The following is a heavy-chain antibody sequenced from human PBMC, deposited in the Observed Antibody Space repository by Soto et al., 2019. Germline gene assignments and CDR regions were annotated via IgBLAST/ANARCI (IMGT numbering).Heavy chain of an antibody. Sequence: SETLSLTCTVYGGSVSSSSYYWGWVRQTPGKGLEWIGSVYYSGSTYYNPSLESRVTISVDTSKNQFSLKLSSVTAADTAVFYCAIHELRGGYDKLDPWGQGTLVTVSS. D-gene: IGHD5-12*01. CDR1: GGSVSSSSYY. CDR3: AIHELRGGYDKLDP. CDR2: VYYSGST. V-gene: IGHV4-39*01. J-gene: IGHJ5*02.